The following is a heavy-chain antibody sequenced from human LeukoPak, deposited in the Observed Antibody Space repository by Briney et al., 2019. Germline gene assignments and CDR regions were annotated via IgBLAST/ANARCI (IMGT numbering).Heavy chain of an antibody. CDR1: GGSFSGNY. CDR2: INHSGST. CDR3: ARGPLLDYYDGRGYYYFDY. D-gene: IGHD3-22*01. Sequence: SETLSLTCAVYGGSFSGNYWSWIRQSPGKGLEWIGEINHSGSTNYNPSLKSRVTISVDTSKKQFSLKLSSVAAADTAVYYCARGPLLDYYDGRGYYYFDYWGQGTLVTVSS. J-gene: IGHJ4*02. V-gene: IGHV4-34*01.